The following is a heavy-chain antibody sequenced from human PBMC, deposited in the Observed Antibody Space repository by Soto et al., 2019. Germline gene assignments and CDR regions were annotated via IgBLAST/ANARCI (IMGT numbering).Heavy chain of an antibody. Sequence: SETLSLTCTVSGASITSYYWSWIRQPAGQGLEWIGRIYSSGTTNYNPSLNSRVTMSVDTSKNQFSLKLSSVTAADTAVYYCARGPYCGGDCYFDYWGQGTLVTAPQ. D-gene: IGHD2-21*02. V-gene: IGHV4-4*07. CDR1: GASITSYY. CDR2: IYSSGTT. CDR3: ARGPYCGGDCYFDY. J-gene: IGHJ4*02.